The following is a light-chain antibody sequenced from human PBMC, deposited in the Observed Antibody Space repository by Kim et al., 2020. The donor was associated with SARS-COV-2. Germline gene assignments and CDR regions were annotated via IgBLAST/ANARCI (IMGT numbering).Light chain of an antibody. CDR3: TSYTISSTVV. Sequence: QSALTQPASVSGSPGQSITISCTGTSSDVGAYNYVSWYQQHPGKAPKLMIYDVSYRPSGVSNRFSGSKSGNTASLTISGLQAEDESDYYCTSYTISSTVVFGGGTQLTVL. J-gene: IGLJ2*01. CDR1: SSDVGAYNY. CDR2: DVS. V-gene: IGLV2-14*03.